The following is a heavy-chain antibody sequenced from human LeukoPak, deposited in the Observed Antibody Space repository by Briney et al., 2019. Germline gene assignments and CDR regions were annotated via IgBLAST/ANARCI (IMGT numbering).Heavy chain of an antibody. Sequence: GVSLRLSCAASGFTFSSYWMSWVRQAPGKGLEWVANIKQDGSEKYYVDSVKGRSTISRDNAKNSLYLQMNSLRAEDTAVYYCARGYYDFWSGHQDWFDPWGQGTLVTVSS. CDR1: GFTFSSYW. V-gene: IGHV3-7*04. J-gene: IGHJ5*02. CDR2: IKQDGSEK. D-gene: IGHD3-3*01. CDR3: ARGYYDFWSGHQDWFDP.